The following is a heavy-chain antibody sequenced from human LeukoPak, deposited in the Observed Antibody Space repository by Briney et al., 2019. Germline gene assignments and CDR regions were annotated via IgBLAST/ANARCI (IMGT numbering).Heavy chain of an antibody. V-gene: IGHV3-48*01. Sequence: GGSLRLSCAASGFTFSSYSMNWVRQAPGKGLEWVSYISSSSSTIYYADSVKGRFTISRDNAKNSLYLQMNSLRAEDTAVYYCASYGSGSYRNATNDAFDIWGQGTMVTVSS. CDR1: GFTFSSYS. D-gene: IGHD3-10*01. J-gene: IGHJ3*02. CDR3: ASYGSGSYRNATNDAFDI. CDR2: ISSSSSTI.